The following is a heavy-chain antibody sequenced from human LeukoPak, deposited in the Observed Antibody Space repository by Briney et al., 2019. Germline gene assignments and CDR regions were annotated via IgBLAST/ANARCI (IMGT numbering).Heavy chain of an antibody. CDR2: ISCSGDNT. V-gene: IGHV3-23*01. D-gene: IGHD3-22*01. CDR1: GITLSNYG. J-gene: IGHJ4*02. Sequence: GGSVSLSCAVSGITLSNYGMSWVRHARGKALECVSGISCSGDNTYYADSVKGRFTISRDNSKNTLYLQMNSLRAEDTAVYFCAKRGVVIRVILVGFHKEAYYFDSWGQGALVTVSS. CDR3: AKRGVVIRVILVGFHKEAYYFDS.